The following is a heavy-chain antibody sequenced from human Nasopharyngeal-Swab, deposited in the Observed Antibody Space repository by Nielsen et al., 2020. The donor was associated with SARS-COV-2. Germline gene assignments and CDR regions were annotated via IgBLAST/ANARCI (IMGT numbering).Heavy chain of an antibody. V-gene: IGHV1-8*01. CDR2: MNPNSGNT. Sequence: SVKVSCKASGYTFTSYDINWVRQATGQGLVWMGWMNPNSGNTGYAQKFQGRVTMTRNTSISTAYMELSSLRSEDTAVYYCARGFIVATIFHYYYYMDVWGKGTTVTVSS. J-gene: IGHJ6*03. CDR3: ARGFIVATIFHYYYYMDV. CDR1: GYTFTSYD. D-gene: IGHD5-12*01.